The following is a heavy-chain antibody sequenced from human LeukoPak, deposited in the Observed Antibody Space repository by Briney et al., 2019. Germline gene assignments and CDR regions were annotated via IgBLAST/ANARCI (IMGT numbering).Heavy chain of an antibody. CDR1: GFTFSSYW. D-gene: IGHD3-9*01. CDR2: IKQDGSEE. CDR3: ATNVLRYFDWLSPTPTLDY. Sequence: GGSLRLSCAASGFTFSSYWMSWVRQAPGKGLEWVANIKQDGSEEYYVDSVKGRFTISRDNAKNSLYLQMNSLRAEDTAVYYCATNVLRYFDWLSPTPTLDYWGQGTLVTVSS. J-gene: IGHJ4*02. V-gene: IGHV3-7*01.